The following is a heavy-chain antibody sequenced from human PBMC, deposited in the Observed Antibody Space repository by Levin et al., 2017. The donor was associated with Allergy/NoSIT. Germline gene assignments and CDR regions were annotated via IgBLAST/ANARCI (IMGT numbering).Heavy chain of an antibody. CDR1: GGSFSGYY. D-gene: IGHD6-19*01. CDR2: INHSGST. CDR3: ARSVAGQDY. V-gene: IGHV4-34*01. J-gene: IGHJ4*02. Sequence: ASETLSLTCAVYGGSFSGYYWSWIRQPPGKGLEWIGEINHSGSTNYNPSLKSRVTISVDTSKNQFSLKLSSVTAADTAVYYCARSVAGQDYWGQGTLVTVSS.